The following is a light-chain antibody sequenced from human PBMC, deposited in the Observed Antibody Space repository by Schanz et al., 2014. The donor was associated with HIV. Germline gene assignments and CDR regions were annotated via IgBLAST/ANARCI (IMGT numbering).Light chain of an antibody. CDR2: SNN. CDR3: AAWDDSLNGAV. CDR1: SSNIGVNT. Sequence: QSVLTQPPSASGTPGQRVTISCSGSSSNIGVNTVNWYQHLPGTAPKLLIYSNNQRPSGVPDRFSGSKSGTSASLAISGLQSEDEADYYCAAWDDSLNGAVFGGGTQLTVL. V-gene: IGLV1-44*01. J-gene: IGLJ7*01.